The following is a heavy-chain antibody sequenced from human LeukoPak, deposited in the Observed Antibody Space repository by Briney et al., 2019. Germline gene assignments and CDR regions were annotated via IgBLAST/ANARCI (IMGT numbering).Heavy chain of an antibody. CDR3: AKGYGDLVAFDI. D-gene: IGHD4-17*01. Sequence: GGSLRLSCAASGFSFSSYGMDWVRQAPGKGLEWVAFIRYVGNNKDYADSVKGRFTISRDNSKNTLYLQMNSLRVEDTAVYYCAKGYGDLVAFDIWGQGTMVTVSS. CDR2: IRYVGNNK. V-gene: IGHV3-30*02. CDR1: GFSFSSYG. J-gene: IGHJ3*02.